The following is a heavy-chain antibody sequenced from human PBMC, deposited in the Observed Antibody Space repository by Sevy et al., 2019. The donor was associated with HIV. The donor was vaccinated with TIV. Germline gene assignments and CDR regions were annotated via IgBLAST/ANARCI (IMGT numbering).Heavy chain of an antibody. CDR2: INPNSGGT. D-gene: IGHD3-9*01. CDR3: ARALFDWYGDFDY. CDR1: GYTFTGYY. J-gene: IGHJ4*02. Sequence: GASVKVSCKASGYTFTGYYMHWVRQAPGQGLEWMGRINPNSGGTNYAQKFQGRVTMTRDTSISTAYMELSRLRSDDTAVYYCARALFDWYGDFDYWGQGTLVTVSS. V-gene: IGHV1-2*06.